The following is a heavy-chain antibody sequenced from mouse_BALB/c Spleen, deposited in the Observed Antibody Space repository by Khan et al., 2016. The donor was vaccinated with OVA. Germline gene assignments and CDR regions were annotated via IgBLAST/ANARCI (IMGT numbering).Heavy chain of an antibody. CDR2: IWGGGGT. J-gene: IGHJ4*01. V-gene: IGHV2-6-4*01. Sequence: QVQLKQSGPGLVAPSQSLSITCTFSGFSLSRYNIHWVRQPPGKGLEWLGMIWGGGGTDYNSTLKSRLNISKDNSKSQVFLKMNSLQTDDTAMYYCARAYYRYDGYYAMDYWGQGTSVTVSS. CDR3: ARAYYRYDGYYAMDY. CDR1: GFSLSRYN. D-gene: IGHD2-14*01.